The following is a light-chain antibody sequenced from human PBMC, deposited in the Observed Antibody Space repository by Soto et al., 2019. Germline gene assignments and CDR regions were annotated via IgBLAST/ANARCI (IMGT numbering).Light chain of an antibody. CDR2: GAS. CDR1: QSVNSSY. CDR3: QQYGNSPQT. J-gene: IGKJ1*01. V-gene: IGKV3-20*01. Sequence: EIVLTQSPGTLSLSPGERVTLSCRASQSVNSSYLAWYQHKPGQAPRLLIYGASTRATGIPDRFSGSGSGTDFTLTIARLEPGDFAVYYCQQYGNSPQTFGRGTKVDIK.